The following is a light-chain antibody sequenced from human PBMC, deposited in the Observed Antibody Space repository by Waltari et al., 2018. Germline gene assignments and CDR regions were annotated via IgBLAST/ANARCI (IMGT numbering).Light chain of an antibody. V-gene: IGLV2-8*01. J-gene: IGLJ3*02. CDR1: RSNVGVYNF. CDR2: EVN. CDR3: TSYAGKNILV. Sequence: QSVLTQPPSASGSLGQSVTISCTGARSNVGVYNFVSWYQQHPGKAPKLIIYEVNKRPSGVPARFSGSKSGNTASLTVSGLLAEDEADYYCTSYAGKNILVFGGGTNLTVL.